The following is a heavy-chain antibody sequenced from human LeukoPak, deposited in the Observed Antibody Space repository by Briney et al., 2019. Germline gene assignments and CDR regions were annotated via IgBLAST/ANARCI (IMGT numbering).Heavy chain of an antibody. CDR1: GGSISSSSYY. CDR2: IYYSGST. J-gene: IGHJ6*03. Sequence: SETLSLTCTVSGGSISSSSYYWGWIRQPPGKGLEWIGSIYYSGSTYYNPSLKSRVTISVDTSKNQFSLKLSSVTAADTAVYYCATGDYGYYCYYMDVWGKGTTVTVSS. V-gene: IGHV4-39*01. CDR3: ATGDYGYYCYYMDV. D-gene: IGHD4-17*01.